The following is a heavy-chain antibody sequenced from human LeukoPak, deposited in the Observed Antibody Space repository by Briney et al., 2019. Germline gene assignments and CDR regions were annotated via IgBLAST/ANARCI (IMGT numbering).Heavy chain of an antibody. V-gene: IGHV4-59*01. Sequence: KPSETLSLTCTVSGGSLSSYYWSWIRQPPGKGLEWIGYIYYSGSTNYNPSLKSRVTISVDTSKNQFSLKLSSVTAADTAVYYCARMDYYYDSNGPGNYFDYWGQGTLVTVSS. CDR2: IYYSGST. D-gene: IGHD3-22*01. CDR1: GGSLSSYY. J-gene: IGHJ4*02. CDR3: ARMDYYYDSNGPGNYFDY.